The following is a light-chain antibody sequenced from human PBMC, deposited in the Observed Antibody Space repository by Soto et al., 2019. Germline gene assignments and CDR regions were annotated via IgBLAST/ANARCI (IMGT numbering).Light chain of an antibody. CDR1: SSDVGAYNS. V-gene: IGLV2-14*01. J-gene: IGLJ3*02. Sequence: QSVLTQPASVSGSPGQSITISCTGTSSDVGAYNSVSWYQQHPGKAPKLMIYEVSNRPSGVSNRFSGSKSGNTASLTISGLQAEDEADYYFSSYTSSSRVFGGGTKLTVL. CDR3: SSYTSSSRV. CDR2: EVS.